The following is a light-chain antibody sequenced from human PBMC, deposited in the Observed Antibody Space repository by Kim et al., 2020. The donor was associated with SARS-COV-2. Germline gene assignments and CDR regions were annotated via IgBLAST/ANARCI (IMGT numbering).Light chain of an antibody. Sequence: SVSPGQTASITCSGDKLGDKYACWYQQKPGQSPVLVIYQDSKRPSGIPERFSGSSSGNTATLTISGTQAMDEADYYCQAWDSDTTVFGGGTKVTVL. CDR3: QAWDSDTTV. J-gene: IGLJ1*01. CDR1: KLGDKY. V-gene: IGLV3-1*01. CDR2: QDS.